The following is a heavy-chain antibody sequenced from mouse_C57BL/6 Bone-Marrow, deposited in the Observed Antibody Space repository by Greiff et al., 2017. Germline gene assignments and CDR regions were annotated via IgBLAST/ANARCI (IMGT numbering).Heavy chain of an antibody. V-gene: IGHV2-2*01. CDR1: GFSLTSYG. CDR3: ARIPLITTVVGDWYFDV. D-gene: IGHD1-1*01. CDR2: IWSGGST. Sequence: QVQLQQSGPGLVQPSQSLSITCTVSGFSLTSYGVNWVRQSPGKGLEWLGVIWSGGSTDYNAAFISRLSISKDNSKSQVFFKMNSLQADDTAIYYCARIPLITTVVGDWYFDVWGTGTTVTVSS. J-gene: IGHJ1*03.